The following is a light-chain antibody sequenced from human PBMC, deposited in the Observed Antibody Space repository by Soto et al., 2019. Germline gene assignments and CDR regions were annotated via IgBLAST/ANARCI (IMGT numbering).Light chain of an antibody. V-gene: IGKV3-11*01. J-gene: IGKJ1*01. CDR1: QSVSSY. CDR2: DAS. Sequence: EIVLTQFPATLSLSPGERATLSCRASQSVSSYLAWYQQKPGQAPRLLIYDASNRATGIPARFSGSGSGTNFTLTISSLEPEDFAVYYCQQRTFGQGTKVDIK. CDR3: QQRT.